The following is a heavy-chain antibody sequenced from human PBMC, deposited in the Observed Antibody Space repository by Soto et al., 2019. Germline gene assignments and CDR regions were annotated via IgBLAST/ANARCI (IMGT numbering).Heavy chain of an antibody. V-gene: IGHV1-18*04. J-gene: IGHJ6*02. CDR1: GYTFTSYG. CDR2: ISAYNGNT. CDR3: ASGPHHADYYYGMDV. Sequence: ASVKVSCKASGYTFTSYGISWVRQAPGQGLEWMGWISAYNGNTNYAQKLQGRVTMTTDTSTSTAYMELRSLRSDDTAVYYCASGPHHADYYYGMDVWGQGTTLTVSS.